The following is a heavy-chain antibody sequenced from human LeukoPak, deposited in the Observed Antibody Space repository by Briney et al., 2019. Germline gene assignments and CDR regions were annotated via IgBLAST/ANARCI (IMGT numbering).Heavy chain of an antibody. Sequence: GGSLRLSCAASGFTFSSYAMNWVRQTPGKGLEWVSFITGDAGSTSCADSVKGRFTISRDNSKNTLFLQLNSLSAEDTAVYYCAKTTGNGHWLIEFWGQGTLVTVSS. J-gene: IGHJ4*02. CDR3: AKTTGNGHWLIEF. CDR1: GFTFSSYA. V-gene: IGHV3-23*01. CDR2: ITGDAGST. D-gene: IGHD4-23*01.